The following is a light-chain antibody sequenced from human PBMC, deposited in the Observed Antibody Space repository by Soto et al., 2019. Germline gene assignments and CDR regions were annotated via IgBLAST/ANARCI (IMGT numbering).Light chain of an antibody. CDR1: QSVSSSY. V-gene: IGKV3-20*01. CDR3: QQFGSSSWT. J-gene: IGKJ1*01. CDR2: GAS. Sequence: ESVLTQSPGTLSLSPGEKATLSCRASQSVSSSYLAWYQQKPGQAPRLLIYGASSRATGIPDRFSGSGSGTDFTLTVSRLEPKYFAVYYCQQFGSSSWTFGQGTKVEIK.